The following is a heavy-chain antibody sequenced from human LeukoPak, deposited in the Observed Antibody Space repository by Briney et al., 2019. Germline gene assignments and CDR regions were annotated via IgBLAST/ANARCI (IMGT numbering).Heavy chain of an antibody. CDR1: GFTFNAYA. V-gene: IGHV3-43*02. CDR3: VRDTGSGWDFDY. CDR2: VKGDGVTT. J-gene: IGHJ4*02. D-gene: IGHD6-19*01. Sequence: GGSLSLSCAVSGFTFNAYAIHWVRQAPGKGLEWVSLVKGDGVTTDYANSVKGRFTVSRDNSKNSLYLQMSNLRTEDTALYYCVRDTGSGWDFDYWGQGTLVTVSS.